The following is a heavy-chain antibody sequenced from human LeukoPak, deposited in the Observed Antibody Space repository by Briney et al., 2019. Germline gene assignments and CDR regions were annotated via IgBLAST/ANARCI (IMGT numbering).Heavy chain of an antibody. CDR3: ASVYGDRTVFDY. D-gene: IGHD4-17*01. Sequence: SETLSLTCTVSGGSISSSSYYWGWIRQPPGRGLEWIGSIYYSGSTYYNPSLKSRVTISVDTSKNQFSLKLSSVTAADTAVYYCASVYGDRTVFDYWGQGTLVTVSS. CDR2: IYYSGST. J-gene: IGHJ4*02. CDR1: GGSISSSSYY. V-gene: IGHV4-39*01.